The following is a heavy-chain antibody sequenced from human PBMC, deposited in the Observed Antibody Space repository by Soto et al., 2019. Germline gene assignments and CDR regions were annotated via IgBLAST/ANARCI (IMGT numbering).Heavy chain of an antibody. Sequence: EVQLVQSGAEVRKPGESLKISCMGSGYTFTDYWIGWVRQMPGKGLEWMGIIYPDDSDVRYSPSFQGQVTMSVDKSSNTAFLQWTSLKASATAIYYCARQSSDTYSDYFDPWGQGTLVTVSS. CDR1: GYTFTDYW. V-gene: IGHV5-51*01. CDR3: ARQSSDTYSDYFDP. J-gene: IGHJ5*02. CDR2: IYPDDSDV. D-gene: IGHD2-15*01.